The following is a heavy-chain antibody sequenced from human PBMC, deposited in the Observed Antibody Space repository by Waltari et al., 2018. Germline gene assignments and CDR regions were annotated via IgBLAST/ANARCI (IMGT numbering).Heavy chain of an antibody. V-gene: IGHV1-46*04. J-gene: IGHJ4*02. D-gene: IGHD2-2*01. CDR1: GYTFTDFY. CDR3: ARAGSTLIWGVAE. Sequence: QVQLVQSGAEVKKPGASVKVSCKASGYTFTDFYMHWVLQAPGQGLGWMGIVNPDGGSTTYAQKLQDRVTRTRDTSTSTVYRELSSLRSEDTAVYYCARAGSTLIWGVAEWGQGTLVTVSS. CDR2: VNPDGGST.